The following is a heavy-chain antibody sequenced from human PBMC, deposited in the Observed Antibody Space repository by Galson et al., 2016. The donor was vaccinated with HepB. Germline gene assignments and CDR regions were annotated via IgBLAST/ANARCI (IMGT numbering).Heavy chain of an antibody. CDR2: ISGSGGST. J-gene: IGHJ4*02. CDR1: GFTFSNYA. CDR3: AKEDRAYCGGDWDY. Sequence: SLRLSCAASGFTFSNYAMTWVRQAPGKGLEWVSAISGSGGSTYYADSVKGRFTISRDNSKNTLYLQMNSLRAEDTAVYFCAKEDRAYCGGDWDYWGQGTLVTVSS. V-gene: IGHV3-23*01. D-gene: IGHD2-21*02.